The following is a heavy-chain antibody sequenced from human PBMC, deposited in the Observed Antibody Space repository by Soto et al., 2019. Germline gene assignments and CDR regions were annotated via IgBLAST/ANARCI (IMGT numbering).Heavy chain of an antibody. V-gene: IGHV4-59*01. D-gene: IGHD4-4*01. CDR3: AREGMTTVTTGYYGMDI. CDR1: GGSISSYY. Sequence: PSETLSLTCTVSGGSISSYYWSWIRQPPGKGLEWIGYIYYSGSTNYNPSLKSRVTISVDTSKNQFSLKLSSVTAADTAVYYCAREGMTTVTTGYYGMDIRGQGTTVTVSS. J-gene: IGHJ6*02. CDR2: IYYSGST.